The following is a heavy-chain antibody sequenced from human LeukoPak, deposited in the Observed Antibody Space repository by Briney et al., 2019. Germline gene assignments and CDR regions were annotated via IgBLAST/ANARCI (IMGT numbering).Heavy chain of an antibody. CDR3: APPPPRGYSYGGGVDY. CDR2: ISGSGGNT. Sequence: GGSLRLSCAASGFTFSSYATSWVRQAPGKGLEWVSAISGSGGNTYYADSVKGRFTISRDNSKNTLYLQMNSLRAEDTAVYDCAPPPPRGYSYGGGVDYWGQGTLVTVSS. D-gene: IGHD5-18*01. V-gene: IGHV3-23*01. CDR1: GFTFSSYA. J-gene: IGHJ4*02.